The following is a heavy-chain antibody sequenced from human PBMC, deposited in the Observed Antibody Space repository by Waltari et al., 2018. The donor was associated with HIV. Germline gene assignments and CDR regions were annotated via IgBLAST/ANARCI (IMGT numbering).Heavy chain of an antibody. D-gene: IGHD3-3*01. CDR3: ARGLTIFGDVIPYYFDH. J-gene: IGHJ4*01. V-gene: IGHV3-21*01. CDR2: ISSTSGYI. CDR1: GFAFGKYT. Sequence: RLSCAGSGFAFGKYTLSWVRQAPGKGLEWISTISSTSGYIEYADSVKGRFTVSRDNAKKSLSLQMNSLRAEDAAVYYCARGLTIFGDVIPYYFDHWAKDPWSPSPQ.